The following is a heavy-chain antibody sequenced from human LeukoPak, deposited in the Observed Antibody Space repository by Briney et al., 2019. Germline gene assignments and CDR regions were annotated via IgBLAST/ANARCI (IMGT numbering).Heavy chain of an antibody. V-gene: IGHV3-21*01. Sequence: PGGSLRLSCAVSGFTFSSYMMNWVRQAPGKGLEWVSSINSGSTYTYYTESVKGRFTVSRDNAKNSLFLQMNSLRAEDTAIYYCARSLTTLTYEGYWGQGTLVTVSS. J-gene: IGHJ4*02. CDR3: ARSLTTLTYEGY. CDR2: INSGSTYT. D-gene: IGHD1-1*01. CDR1: GFTFSSYM.